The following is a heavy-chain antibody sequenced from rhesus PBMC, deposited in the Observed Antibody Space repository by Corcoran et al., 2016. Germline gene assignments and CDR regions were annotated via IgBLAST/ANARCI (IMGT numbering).Heavy chain of an antibody. CDR2: IYWDDDK. J-gene: IGHJ4*01. V-gene: IGHV2-174*01. CDR1: GFSLPTSGMG. Sequence: QVTLKESGPALVKPTQPLTLTCTFSGFSLPTSGMGVGWIRQPPGKALEWLALIYWDDDKRYSTSLKSRLTISKDTSKNQVVLTMTNMDPVDTATYYCARLGNFDYWGQGVLVTVSS. CDR3: ARLGNFDY.